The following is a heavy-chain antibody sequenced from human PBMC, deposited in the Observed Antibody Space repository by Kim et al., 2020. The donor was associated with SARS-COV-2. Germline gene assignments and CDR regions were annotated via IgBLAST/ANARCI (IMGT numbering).Heavy chain of an antibody. CDR1: GGTVKNVTQF. Sequence: SETLSLTCTVSGGTVKNVTQFWSWIRQSPGKGLEWIGYIFYSGSTNYNPSLKSRVTMSIDTSKNQFFLRLTSLTALDTAIYYCARDIGGPFTPHIGMDVWGQGTAVTVSS. CDR2: IFYSGST. D-gene: IGHD3-16*01. V-gene: IGHV4-61*01. CDR3: ARDIGGPFTPHIGMDV. J-gene: IGHJ6*02.